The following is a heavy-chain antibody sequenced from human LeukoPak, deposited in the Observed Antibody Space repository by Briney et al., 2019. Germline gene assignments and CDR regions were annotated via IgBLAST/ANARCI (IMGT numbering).Heavy chain of an antibody. J-gene: IGHJ4*02. CDR2: ISSEGSST. CDR1: GFTFSIYW. CDR3: ARGVNTYIDY. D-gene: IGHD3-16*01. Sequence: PGGSLRLSCAASGFTFSIYWMHWVRQAPGKGLVWVSRISSEGSSTTYADSVKGRFTISRDNPKDTLYLQMNSLRAEDTAVYYCARGVNTYIDYWGQGTLVTVSS. V-gene: IGHV3-74*01.